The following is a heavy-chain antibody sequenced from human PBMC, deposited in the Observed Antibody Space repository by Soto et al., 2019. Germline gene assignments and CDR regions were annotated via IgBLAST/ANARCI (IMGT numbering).Heavy chain of an antibody. D-gene: IGHD6-13*01. CDR3: ASGYVEAAAAHYFDY. J-gene: IGHJ4*02. CDR2: IIPSFGTA. V-gene: IGHV1-69*06. CDR1: GATFSSYA. Sequence: ASVKVSCNASGATFSSYAISWVRQAPGQGLEWMGGIIPSFGTANYAQKFQGRVTITADKSTSTAYMELSSLRSEDTAVYYCASGYVEAAAAHYFDYWGQGTLVTVSS.